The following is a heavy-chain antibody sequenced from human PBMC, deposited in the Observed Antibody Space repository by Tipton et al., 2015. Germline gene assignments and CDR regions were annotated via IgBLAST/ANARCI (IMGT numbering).Heavy chain of an antibody. CDR3: ARRFSHSSSWTFDY. CDR1: SDSINKYY. Sequence: TLSLTCTVSSDSINKYYWSWIRQPPGKELQWIGYIQYSGGTNYNPSLESRVSMSVDTSKTQFSLEMRSVTATDTAVYYCARRFSHSSSWTFDYWGQGTLVTVSS. CDR2: IQYSGGT. J-gene: IGHJ4*02. D-gene: IGHD6-13*01. V-gene: IGHV4-59*01.